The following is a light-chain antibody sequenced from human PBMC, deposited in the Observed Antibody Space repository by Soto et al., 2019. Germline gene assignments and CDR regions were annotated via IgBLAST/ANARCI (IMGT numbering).Light chain of an antibody. Sequence: DIQMTLSRSTLSASVGNRVTITCRASQSISSWLAWYQKKPGKAPKLLIYKASSLESGVPSRFSGSGSGTEFTLTISSMQPDDFATYYCQQYNSYSFGQGTKVDI. CDR2: KAS. V-gene: IGKV1-5*03. J-gene: IGKJ1*01. CDR1: QSISSW. CDR3: QQYNSYS.